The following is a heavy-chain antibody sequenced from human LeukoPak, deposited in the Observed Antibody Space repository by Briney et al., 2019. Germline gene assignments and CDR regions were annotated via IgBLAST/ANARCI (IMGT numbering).Heavy chain of an antibody. D-gene: IGHD1-20*01. CDR2: TNHSGST. J-gene: IGHJ5*02. CDR3: ARRTYNWNDVRRCWFDP. Sequence: PSETLSLTCAVCGGSFSGYYWSWIRQPPGKGLEWIGETNHSGSTNYNPSLKSRVTISVDTSKNQFSLKLSSVTAADTAVYYCARRTYNWNDVRRCWFDPWGQGTLVTVSS. V-gene: IGHV4-34*01. CDR1: GGSFSGYY.